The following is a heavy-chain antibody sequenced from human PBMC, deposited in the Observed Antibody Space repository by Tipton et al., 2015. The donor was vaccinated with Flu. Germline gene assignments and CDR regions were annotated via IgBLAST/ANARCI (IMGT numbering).Heavy chain of an antibody. Sequence: TLSLTCTVSGYTISSRYYWGWIRQPPGKGLEWIGCVYHGGTTYYNPSLKSRVAISLDTFQNQFSLKLTSATAADTAVYYCATTTYYYGSGSHDYWGQGTLVTVSS. D-gene: IGHD3-10*01. CDR2: VYHGGTT. J-gene: IGHJ4*02. V-gene: IGHV4-38-2*02. CDR3: ATTTYYYGSGSHDY. CDR1: GYTISSRYY.